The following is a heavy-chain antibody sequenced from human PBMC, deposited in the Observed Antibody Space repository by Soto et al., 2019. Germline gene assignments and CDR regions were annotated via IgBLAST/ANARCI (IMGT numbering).Heavy chain of an antibody. Sequence: EVQLLESGGGLVQPGGSLRLSCAASGFTFSSYAMSCVRQAPGKGLEWVSAISGSGGSTYYADSVKGRFTISRDTSKNTLYLQMNSLRAVDTAVYYCAKEIAAAGTWGWFDPWGQGTVVTVSS. CDR1: GFTFSSYA. CDR2: ISGSGGST. V-gene: IGHV3-23*01. J-gene: IGHJ5*02. CDR3: AKEIAAAGTWGWFDP. D-gene: IGHD6-13*01.